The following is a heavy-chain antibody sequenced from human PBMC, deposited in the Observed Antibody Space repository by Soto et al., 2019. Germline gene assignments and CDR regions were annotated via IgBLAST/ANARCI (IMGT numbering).Heavy chain of an antibody. CDR2: ITANNGNT. Sequence: ASVKVSCKASGYTFTSYGISWVRQAPGQGLEWMGIITANNGNTSYAQRFQGRVTMTRDTSTSTVYMELSSLRSEDTAVYYCARDLCGGDCYSGLDYWGQGTLVTVSS. J-gene: IGHJ4*02. CDR1: GYTFTSYG. D-gene: IGHD2-21*02. V-gene: IGHV1-18*01. CDR3: ARDLCGGDCYSGLDY.